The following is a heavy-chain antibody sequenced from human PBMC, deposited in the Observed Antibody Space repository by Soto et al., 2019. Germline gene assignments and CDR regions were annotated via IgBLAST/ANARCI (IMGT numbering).Heavy chain of an antibody. CDR3: AILSGSPYYFDY. D-gene: IGHD1-26*01. CDR2: ISGSGGST. CDR1: GFTFSSYA. V-gene: IGHV3-23*01. J-gene: IGHJ4*02. Sequence: HPGGSLRLSCAASGFTFSSYAMSWVRQAPGKGLEWVSAISGSGGSTYYADSVKGRFTISRDSSKNTLYLQMNSLRAEDTAVYYCAILSGSPYYFDYWGQGTLVTVSS.